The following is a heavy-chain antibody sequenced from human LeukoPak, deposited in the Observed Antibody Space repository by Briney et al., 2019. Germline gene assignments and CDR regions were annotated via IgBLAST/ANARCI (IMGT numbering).Heavy chain of an antibody. V-gene: IGHV4-59*01. CDR1: GGSISSYY. Sequence: PSETLSLTCTVSGGSISSYYWSWIRQPPGKGLEWIGYIYYSGSTNYNPSLKSRVTISVDTSQNQFSLKLSSVTAADTAVYYCARVGLEVSLYYYYYMDVWGKGTTVTVSS. J-gene: IGHJ6*03. CDR3: ARVGLEVSLYYYYYMDV. CDR2: IYYSGST. D-gene: IGHD2-21*01.